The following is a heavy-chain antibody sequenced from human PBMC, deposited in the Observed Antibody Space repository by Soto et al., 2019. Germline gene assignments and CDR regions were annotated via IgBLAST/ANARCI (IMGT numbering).Heavy chain of an antibody. Sequence: EASVKVSCKVSGYTLTELSMHWVRQAPGKGLEWMGGFDPEDGETIYAQKFQGRVTISVDTSKNQFSLKLSSVTAADTAVYYCARGVTSWSGYYLAFDIWGQGTMVTVSS. CDR2: FDPEDGET. J-gene: IGHJ3*02. D-gene: IGHD3-3*01. V-gene: IGHV1-24*01. CDR3: ARGVTSWSGYYLAFDI. CDR1: GYTLTELS.